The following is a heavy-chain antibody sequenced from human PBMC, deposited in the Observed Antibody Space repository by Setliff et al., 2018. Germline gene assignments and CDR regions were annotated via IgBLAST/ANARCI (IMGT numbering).Heavy chain of an antibody. CDR3: ARDLGHGGDSDY. D-gene: IGHD2-21*02. Sequence: SETLSLTCAVYGGSFSGYYWSWIRQPPGKRLEWIGEIIHSGSINYNPSLKSRLTISRDTSKNQVSLKLNSVTATDTAVYYCARDLGHGGDSDYWGQGILVTVSS. CDR1: GGSFSGYY. V-gene: IGHV4-34*12. CDR2: IIHSGSI. J-gene: IGHJ4*02.